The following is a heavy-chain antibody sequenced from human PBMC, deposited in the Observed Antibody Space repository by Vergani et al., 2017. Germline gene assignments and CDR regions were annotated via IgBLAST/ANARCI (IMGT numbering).Heavy chain of an antibody. V-gene: IGHV3-21*01. J-gene: IGHJ6*02. CDR2: ISSSSSYI. D-gene: IGHD2-15*01. Sequence: EVQLVESGGGLVKPGGSLRLSCAASGFTFSSYSMNWVRQAPGKGLEWVSSISSSSSYIYYADSVKGRFTISRDNAKNSLYLQMNSLRAEDTAVYYCAGDANCSGGSCYSGTFFYYGMDVWGQGTTVTVSS. CDR3: AGDANCSGGSCYSGTFFYYGMDV. CDR1: GFTFSSYS.